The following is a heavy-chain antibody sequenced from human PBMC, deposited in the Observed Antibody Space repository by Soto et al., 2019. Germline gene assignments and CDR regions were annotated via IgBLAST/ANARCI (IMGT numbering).Heavy chain of an antibody. CDR3: VRVFDTYYFDS. CDR1: GFNVNSYW. D-gene: IGHD3-9*01. V-gene: IGHV3-74*01. J-gene: IGHJ4*02. CDR2: INSDGSDT. Sequence: GGAMKLSCAPAGFNVNSYWVHWGRQAPGKGLVWVSHINSDGSDTSYADSVKGRFTISRDNAENTLYLHMNSLRAEDTAVYYCVRVFDTYYFDSWGQGTLVTVS.